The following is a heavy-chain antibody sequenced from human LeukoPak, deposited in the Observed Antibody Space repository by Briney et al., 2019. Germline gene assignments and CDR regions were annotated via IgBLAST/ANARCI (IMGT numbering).Heavy chain of an antibody. Sequence: PAGGSLRLSCAASGFTFSSYAMSWVRQAPGKGLEWVSSISDSGGSTYYADSVQGRFTISRDNSKNTVFLQMNSLRAEDTAIYYCAYGLNVPDYWGQGTLVTVSS. CDR3: AYGLNVPDY. CDR1: GFTFSSYA. J-gene: IGHJ4*02. V-gene: IGHV3-23*01. D-gene: IGHD3/OR15-3a*01. CDR2: ISDSGGST.